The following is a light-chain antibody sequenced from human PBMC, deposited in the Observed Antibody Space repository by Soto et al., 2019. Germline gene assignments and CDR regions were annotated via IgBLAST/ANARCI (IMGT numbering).Light chain of an antibody. Sequence: IQVTQSPSSLSASVGDRVTITCRASQGIRNDLGWYQQKPGKAPKLLIYAASSLQSGVPSRFSGSGSGTDFTLTIGSLQPEDSATYYCQQSYSPPPITFGQGTRLEIK. CDR3: QQSYSPPPIT. CDR2: AAS. V-gene: IGKV1-39*01. CDR1: QGIRND. J-gene: IGKJ5*01.